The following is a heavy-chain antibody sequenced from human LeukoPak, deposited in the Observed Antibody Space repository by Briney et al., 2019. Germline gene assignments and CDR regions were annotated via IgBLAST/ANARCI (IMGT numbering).Heavy chain of an antibody. V-gene: IGHV1-46*02. D-gene: IGHD4-23*01. Sequence: GASVKVSCKASGYTFNSYYMHWVRQAPGQGLEWVGLISPTGDSTNYAQTFRGRVTMTRDTSTNTVYMDLSSLRSEDTAVYYCAREAGGGYFDYWGQGTLVIVSS. CDR3: AREAGGGYFDY. CDR2: ISPTGDST. CDR1: GYTFNSYY. J-gene: IGHJ4*02.